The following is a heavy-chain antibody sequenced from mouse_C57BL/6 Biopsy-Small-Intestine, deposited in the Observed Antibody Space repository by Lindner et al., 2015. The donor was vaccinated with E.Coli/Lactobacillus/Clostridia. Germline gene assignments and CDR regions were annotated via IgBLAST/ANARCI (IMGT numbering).Heavy chain of an antibody. V-gene: IGHV1-81*01. D-gene: IGHD2-14*01. Sequence: VQLQESGAELARPGASVKLSCKASGYTFTSYGISWVKQRPGQGLEWIGEIYPRGGYTYYNENFKGKATLTADTSSNTAYLQLSSLTSEDTAIYYCSRWGYVDGMDYWGQGTSVTVSS. CDR2: IYPRGGYT. CDR3: SRWGYVDGMDY. CDR1: GYTFTSYG. J-gene: IGHJ4*01.